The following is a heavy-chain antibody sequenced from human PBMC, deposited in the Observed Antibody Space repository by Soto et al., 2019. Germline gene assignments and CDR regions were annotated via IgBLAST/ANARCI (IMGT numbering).Heavy chain of an antibody. Sequence: ASVKVFCKASGYTFISYGISGGRQAPGQGLEWMGWISAYNGNTNYAQKLQGRVTMTTDTSTSTAYMELRSLTSDDTAVYYCARVRITIFGVVIDAFDIWGQGTMVTVSS. CDR3: ARVRITIFGVVIDAFDI. J-gene: IGHJ3*02. CDR2: ISAYNGNT. D-gene: IGHD3-3*01. CDR1: GYTFISYG. V-gene: IGHV1-18*01.